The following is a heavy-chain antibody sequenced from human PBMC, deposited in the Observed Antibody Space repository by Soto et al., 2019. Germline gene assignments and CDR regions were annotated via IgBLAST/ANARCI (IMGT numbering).Heavy chain of an antibody. Sequence: ASVKVSCKASGYTFTSYDINWVRQATGQGLEWMGWMNPNSGNTGYAQKFQGRVTMTRNTSISTAYIELSSLRSEDTAVYYCARVGGYSGYDLLDYWGQGTLVTVSS. CDR1: GYTFTSYD. CDR3: ARVGGYSGYDLLDY. J-gene: IGHJ4*02. V-gene: IGHV1-8*01. D-gene: IGHD5-12*01. CDR2: MNPNSGNT.